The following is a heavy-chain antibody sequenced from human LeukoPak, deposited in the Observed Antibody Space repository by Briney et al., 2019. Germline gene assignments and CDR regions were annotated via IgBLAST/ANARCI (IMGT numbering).Heavy chain of an antibody. D-gene: IGHD2-2*01. CDR1: GGSFSGFY. CDR2: INHSGST. V-gene: IGHV4-34*01. CDR3: AAGCSSTSCFWFCYTDV. Sequence: KPSETLSLSCAVYGGSFSGFYWSWIRQPPGRGLEWIGEINHSGSTNYNPSLKSRLTISVDTSKNQFSLKLSSVTAADTAVYYCAAGCSSTSCFWFCYTDVWAKGTTVTVSS. J-gene: IGHJ6*03.